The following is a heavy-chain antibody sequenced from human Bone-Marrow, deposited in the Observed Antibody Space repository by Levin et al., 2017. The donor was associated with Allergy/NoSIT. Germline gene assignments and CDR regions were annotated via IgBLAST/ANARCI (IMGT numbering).Heavy chain of an antibody. D-gene: IGHD6-6*01. Sequence: ASVKVSCKAFGYSFTSYHLHWVRQAPGRGLEWMAGINPSGGATSYPQKFQGRVIMTSDTSTSTVYMELSSLTSDDTAVYYCARTKYSTSSDWFDLWGQGTRVTVSS. CDR2: INPSGGAT. CDR1: GYSFTSYH. CDR3: ARTKYSTSSDWFDL. V-gene: IGHV1-46*01. J-gene: IGHJ5*02.